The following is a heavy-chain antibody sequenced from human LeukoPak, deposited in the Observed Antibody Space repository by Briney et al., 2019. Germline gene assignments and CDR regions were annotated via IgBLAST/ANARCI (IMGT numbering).Heavy chain of an antibody. CDR2: IYSGGNT. J-gene: IGHJ4*02. CDR1: GFTVSSNY. Sequence: PGGSLRLSCAASGFTVSSNYMSWVRQAPGKGLEWVSVIYSGGNTYYADSVTGRFTISRDNSKNTLYLQVNSLRAEDTAVYYCVYSSGFFYYFDYWGQGTLVTVSS. V-gene: IGHV3-53*01. D-gene: IGHD3-22*01. CDR3: VYSSGFFYYFDY.